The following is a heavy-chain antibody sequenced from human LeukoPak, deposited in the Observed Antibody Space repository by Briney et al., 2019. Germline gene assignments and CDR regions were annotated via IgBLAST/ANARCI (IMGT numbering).Heavy chain of an antibody. CDR2: ISYDGNER. D-gene: IGHD3-16*01. CDR1: GFTFSSYG. J-gene: IGHJ4*02. CDR3: ARDLNAAKNGLHYGADC. Sequence: PGGSLRLSCEASGFTFSSYGMHWVRQAPGKGLEGVAIISYDGNERYYVDSMRGRFTISRDNSKNTVDLQMDSLRAEDTAVYYCARDLNAAKNGLHYGADCWGQGSLVIVSS. V-gene: IGHV3-33*01.